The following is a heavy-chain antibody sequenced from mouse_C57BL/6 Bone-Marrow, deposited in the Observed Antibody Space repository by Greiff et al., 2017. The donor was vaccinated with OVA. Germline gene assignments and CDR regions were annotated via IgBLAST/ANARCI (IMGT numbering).Heavy chain of an antibody. Sequence: VQLKESGPGLVAPSQCLSITCTASGFSLTSYGVNWVRQPPGKGLEWLVVIWSEGSNTYNYALKDRQTISKDNSKSQVYLKRNSLQTDDTAMYYCARGNGSRGMELAYWGQGTLVTVSA. V-gene: IGHV2-6*03. D-gene: IGHD1-1*01. J-gene: IGHJ3*01. CDR1: GFSLTSYG. CDR3: ARGNGSRGMELAY. CDR2: IWSEGSN.